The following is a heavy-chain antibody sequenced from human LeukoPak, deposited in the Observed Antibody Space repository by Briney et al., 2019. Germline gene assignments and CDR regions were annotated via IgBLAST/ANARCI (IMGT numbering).Heavy chain of an antibody. CDR1: GFTFSSYG. J-gene: IGHJ3*01. CDR3: AKDHGTYSGF. CDR2: IRYDGSNK. Sequence: GGSLRLSCAASGFTFSSYGMHWVRQAPGKGLEWVAFIRYDGSNKYYADSVKGRFTISRDNSKNTLYLQMSSLRAEDTAVYYCAKDHGTYSGFWGQGTMVTVSS. V-gene: IGHV3-30*02. D-gene: IGHD1-26*01.